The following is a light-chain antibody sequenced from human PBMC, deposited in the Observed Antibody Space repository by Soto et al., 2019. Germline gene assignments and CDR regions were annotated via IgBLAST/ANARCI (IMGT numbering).Light chain of an antibody. Sequence: EIVLTQPPATLSLSPGERGSLSCRASQSVGSSLAWYQQKPGQAPRLLIYDASNRATGIPARFSGSGSGTDFTLTISSLEPEDFAVYYCQQRSNWPRTFGQGTKVEIK. V-gene: IGKV3-11*01. J-gene: IGKJ1*01. CDR3: QQRSNWPRT. CDR1: QSVGSS. CDR2: DAS.